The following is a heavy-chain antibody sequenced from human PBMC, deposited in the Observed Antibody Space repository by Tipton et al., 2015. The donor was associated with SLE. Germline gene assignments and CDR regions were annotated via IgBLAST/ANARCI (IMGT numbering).Heavy chain of an antibody. D-gene: IGHD2-2*01. J-gene: IGHJ3*02. CDR2: IYTSGST. V-gene: IGHV4-61*09. CDR3: AGDAEVVFDACDI. Sequence: TLSLTCTVSGGSISSGSYYWSWIRQPAGKGLEWIGYIYTSGSTNYNPSLKSRVTISGDTSKNQFSLKLSAVTAADTAVYYCAGDAEVVFDACDIWGQGTMVTVSS. CDR1: GGSISSGSYY.